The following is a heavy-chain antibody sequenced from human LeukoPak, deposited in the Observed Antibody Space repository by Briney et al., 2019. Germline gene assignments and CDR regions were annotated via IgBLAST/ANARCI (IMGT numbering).Heavy chain of an antibody. CDR1: GGSFSSEA. V-gene: IGHV1-69*05. D-gene: IGHD1-7*01. Sequence: ASVKVSCKAFGGSFSSEAISWVRQAPGQGLEWMGGIIPIFGTANYAQKLQGRVTITTDESTSTAYMEVSSLRSEDTAVYYCARALYWNYKPANWFDPWGQGTLVTVSS. CDR3: ARALYWNYKPANWFDP. J-gene: IGHJ5*02. CDR2: IIPIFGTA.